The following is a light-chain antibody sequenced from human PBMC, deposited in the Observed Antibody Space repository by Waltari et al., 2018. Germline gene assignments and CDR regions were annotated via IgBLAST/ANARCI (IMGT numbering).Light chain of an antibody. CDR1: VSLLSN. CDR3: QQYNSWPRT. V-gene: IGKV3-15*01. Sequence: VMTQSRATLSVFPGGRAPLSCRTNVSLLSNLAWSQQRPGQPPRLLMYDVSTRTADFPVRFTGSRSGTGDEYFLTISSLQPEDCAVYYCQQYNSWPRTFGQGTKVEI. J-gene: IGKJ1*01. CDR2: DVS.